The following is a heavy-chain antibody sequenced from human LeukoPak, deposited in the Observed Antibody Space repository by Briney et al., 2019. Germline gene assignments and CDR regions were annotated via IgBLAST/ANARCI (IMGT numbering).Heavy chain of an antibody. J-gene: IGHJ4*02. CDR3: ARRKIQRLNRGFDY. V-gene: IGHV4-34*01. D-gene: IGHD5-18*01. Sequence: SETLSLTCAVYGGSFSGYYWSWIRQPPGKWLEWIGEINHSGSTNYNPSLKSRVTISVDTSKNQFSLKLSSVTAADTAVYYCARRKIQRLNRGFDYWGQGTLVTVSS. CDR1: GGSFSGYY. CDR2: INHSGST.